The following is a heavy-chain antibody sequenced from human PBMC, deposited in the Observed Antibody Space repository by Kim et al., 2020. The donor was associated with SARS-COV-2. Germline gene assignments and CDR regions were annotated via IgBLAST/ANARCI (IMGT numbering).Heavy chain of an antibody. D-gene: IGHD5-12*01. CDR1: GGSFSGYY. CDR3: ARGTLRVAANPYYYYGMDV. J-gene: IGHJ6*02. V-gene: IGHV4-34*01. Sequence: SETLSLTCAVYGGSFSGYYWSWIRQPPGKGLEWMGEINHSGSTNYNPSLKSRVTISVATYTNQFPLKLSSMTAAATAVYYCARGTLRVAANPYYYYGMDVWGQGTTVTVSS. CDR2: INHSGST.